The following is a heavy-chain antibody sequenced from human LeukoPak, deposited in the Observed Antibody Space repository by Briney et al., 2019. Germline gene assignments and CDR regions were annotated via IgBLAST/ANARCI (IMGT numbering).Heavy chain of an antibody. CDR2: INHGGST. D-gene: IGHD2-8*01. CDR3: ARGRIYCTNGVCYFRFDY. CDR1: GGSFSGYY. V-gene: IGHV4-34*01. J-gene: IGHJ4*02. Sequence: SETLSLTCAVYGGSFSGYYWSWIRQPPGKGLEWIGEINHGGSTNYNPSLKSRVTISVDTSKNQFSLKLSSVTAADTAVYCCARGRIYCTNGVCYFRFDYWGQGTLVTVSS.